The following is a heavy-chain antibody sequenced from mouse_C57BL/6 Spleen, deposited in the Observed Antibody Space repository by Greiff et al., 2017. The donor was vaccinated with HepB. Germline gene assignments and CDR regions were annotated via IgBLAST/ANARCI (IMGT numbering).Heavy chain of an antibody. CDR2: IDPGSGST. CDR3: ARPYDGSSYRFAY. CDR1: GYTFTSYW. J-gene: IGHJ3*01. Sequence: VQLQQPGAELVKPGASVKMSCKASGYTFTSYWITWVKQRPGQGLEWIGEIDPGSGSTNYNEKFKSKATLTVDTSSNTAYMKLSSLTSEDSAVYYCARPYDGSSYRFAYWGQGTLVTVSA. V-gene: IGHV1-55*01. D-gene: IGHD1-1*01.